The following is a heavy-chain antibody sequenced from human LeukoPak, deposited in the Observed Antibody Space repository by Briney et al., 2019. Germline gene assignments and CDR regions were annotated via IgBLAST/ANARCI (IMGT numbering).Heavy chain of an antibody. CDR1: GGSISSGDYY. Sequence: SETLSLTCTVSGGSISSGDYYWSWIRQPPGKGLEWVGYIYYSGSTYYNPSPKSRVTISVDTSKNQFSLKLSSVTAADTAVYHCARGFSYYDFWSGYYYYYYMDVWGKGTTVTVSS. J-gene: IGHJ6*03. V-gene: IGHV4-30-4*08. D-gene: IGHD3-3*01. CDR3: ARGFSYYDFWSGYYYYYYMDV. CDR2: IYYSGST.